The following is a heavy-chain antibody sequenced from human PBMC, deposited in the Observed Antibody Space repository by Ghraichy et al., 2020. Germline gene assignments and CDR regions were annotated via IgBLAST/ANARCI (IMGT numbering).Heavy chain of an antibody. Sequence: SETLSLTCTVSGGSISSGGYYWSWIRQHPGKGLEWIGYIYYSGSTYYNPSLKSRVTISVDTSKNQFSLKLSSVTAAATAVYYCARESNPLLDYWGQGTLVTVSS. CDR2: IYYSGST. CDR1: GGSISSGGYY. V-gene: IGHV4-31*03. D-gene: IGHD1-14*01. CDR3: ARESNPLLDY. J-gene: IGHJ4*02.